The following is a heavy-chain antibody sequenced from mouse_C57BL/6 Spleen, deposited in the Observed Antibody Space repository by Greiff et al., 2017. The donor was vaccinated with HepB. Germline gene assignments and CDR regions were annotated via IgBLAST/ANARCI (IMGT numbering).Heavy chain of an antibody. J-gene: IGHJ4*01. CDR2: IDPSDSYT. CDR3: ARDGGNYYAMDY. Sequence: LVRPGTSVKLSCKASGYTFTSYWMHWVKQRPGQGLEWIGVIDPSDSYTNYNQKFKGKATLTVDTSSSTAYMQLSSLTSEDSAVYYCARDGGNYYAMDYWGQGTSVTVSS. V-gene: IGHV1-59*01. CDR1: GYTFTSYW. D-gene: IGHD2-1*01.